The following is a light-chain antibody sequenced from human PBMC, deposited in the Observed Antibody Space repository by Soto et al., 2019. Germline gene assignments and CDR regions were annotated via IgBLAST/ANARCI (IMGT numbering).Light chain of an antibody. CDR2: KAS. Sequence: DIQMTQSPSTLSASVGDRFTITCRASQTISNWLAWYQQIPGKAPKLLIYKASSLESGVPSTFRGSGSGTEFTLTISSLQPDDFETYYCQQYKTYPWTFGQGTKVDNK. CDR1: QTISNW. J-gene: IGKJ1*01. CDR3: QQYKTYPWT. V-gene: IGKV1-5*03.